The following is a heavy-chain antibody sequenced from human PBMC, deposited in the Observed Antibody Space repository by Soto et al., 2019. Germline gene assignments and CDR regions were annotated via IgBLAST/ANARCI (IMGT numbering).Heavy chain of an antibody. CDR3: ARGYGSGSYSTVDF. J-gene: IGHJ4*02. CDR2: INHSGST. CDR1: GGSFSGYY. Sequence: QVQLQQWGAGLLKPSETLSLTCAVYGGSFSGYYWDWIRQPPGKGLEWIGEINHSGSTNYNPSLKSRVTISVDTSKNPLSLKLSSVTAADTAVYYCARGYGSGSYSTVDFWGQGTLVTDSS. V-gene: IGHV4-34*01. D-gene: IGHD3-10*01.